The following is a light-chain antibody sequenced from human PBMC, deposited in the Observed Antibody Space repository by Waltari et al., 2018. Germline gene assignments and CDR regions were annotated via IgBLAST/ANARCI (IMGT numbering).Light chain of an antibody. CDR2: DVT. CDR3: SSYTTNKTPV. Sequence: QPALTQPASVSGSPGQSITISCTGSSSDIGGYDYVSWYQQHPGKAPKLIIYDVTKRPSGISSRFSGSKSGNTASLTISGLQAKDEADYFCSSYTTNKTPVIGGGTKVTVL. J-gene: IGLJ2*01. V-gene: IGLV2-14*03. CDR1: SSDIGGYDY.